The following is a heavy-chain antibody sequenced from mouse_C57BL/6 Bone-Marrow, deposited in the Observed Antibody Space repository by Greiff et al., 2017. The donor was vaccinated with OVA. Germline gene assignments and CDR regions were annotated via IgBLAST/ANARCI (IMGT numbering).Heavy chain of an antibody. Sequence: QVQLQQSGAELARPGASVKLSCKASGYTFTSYGISWVKQRTGQGLEWIGEIYPRSGNTYYNEKFKGKATLTADKSSSTAYMELRSLPSEDSAVYFCARGAGAYSGFYVAYWGQGTTLTVSA. V-gene: IGHV1-81*01. CDR2: IYPRSGNT. CDR1: GYTFTSYG. CDR3: ARGAGAYSGFYVAY. J-gene: IGHJ2*01. D-gene: IGHD2-10*01.